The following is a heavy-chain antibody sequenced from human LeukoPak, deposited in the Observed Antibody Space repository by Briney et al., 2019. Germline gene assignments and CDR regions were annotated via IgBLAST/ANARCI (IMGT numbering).Heavy chain of an antibody. CDR2: IYSDGTT. Sequence: PTGGSLRLSCAASGFSVSSIYMNWVRQAPGKGLEWVSVIYSDGTTYYADSVKGRFTISRDDSKNTLYLHMNSLRAEDTALYYCARDRGVVPAATLDYWGQGTLVTVSS. J-gene: IGHJ4*02. V-gene: IGHV3-53*01. D-gene: IGHD2-2*01. CDR3: ARDRGVVPAATLDY. CDR1: GFSVSSIY.